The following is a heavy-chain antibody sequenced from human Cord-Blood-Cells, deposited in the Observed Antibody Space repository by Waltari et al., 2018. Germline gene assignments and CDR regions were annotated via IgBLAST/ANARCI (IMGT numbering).Heavy chain of an antibody. CDR3: ARLGATESGSFDP. D-gene: IGHD1-26*01. CDR2: ISYDGSNK. J-gene: IGHJ5*02. Sequence: QVQLVESGGGVVQPGRSLSLSCAASGFTFSSYAMHWVRQAPGKGLEWVAVISYDGSNKYYADSVKGRFTISRDNSKNTLYLQMNSLRAEDTAVYYCARLGATESGSFDPWGQGTLVTVSS. CDR1: GFTFSSYA. V-gene: IGHV3-30-3*01.